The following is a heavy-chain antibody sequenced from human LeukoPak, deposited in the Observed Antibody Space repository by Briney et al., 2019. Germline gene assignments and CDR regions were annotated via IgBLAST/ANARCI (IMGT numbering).Heavy chain of an antibody. CDR2: IYYSGST. J-gene: IGHJ4*02. V-gene: IGHV4-39*07. CDR3: ARCGGDCPY. CDR1: GGSISASNYY. Sequence: SETLSLTCTVSGGSISASNYYWGWIRQPPGKGLEWIGYIYYSGSTYYNPSLKSRVTISVDTSKNQFSLKLSSVTAADTAVYYCARCGGDCPYWGQGTLVTVSS. D-gene: IGHD2-21*02.